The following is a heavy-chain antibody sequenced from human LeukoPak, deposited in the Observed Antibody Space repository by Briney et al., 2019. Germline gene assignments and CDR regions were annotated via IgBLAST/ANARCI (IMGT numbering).Heavy chain of an antibody. CDR1: GGSFSGYY. CDR2: INHIGST. CDR3: ARTRIAVAGVLGY. J-gene: IGHJ4*02. Sequence: SETLPLTCAVYGGSFSGYYWSWIRQPPGKGLEWIGEINHIGSTNYNPSLKSRVTISVDTSKNQFSLKLSSVTAADTAVYYCARTRIAVAGVLGYWGQGTLVTVSS. D-gene: IGHD6-19*01. V-gene: IGHV4-34*01.